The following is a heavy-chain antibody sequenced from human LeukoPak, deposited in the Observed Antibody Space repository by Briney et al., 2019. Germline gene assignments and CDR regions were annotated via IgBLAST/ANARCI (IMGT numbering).Heavy chain of an antibody. Sequence: GGSLTLSCAASRFTFSSYAMSWVRQAPGKGLEWVSDISGSGGSTYYADSVKGRFTIYRDNSNNTLYLQMNSLRAEDTAVYYCAKDRRITLVRSYGMDVWGQGTTVTVSS. CDR1: RFTFSSYA. CDR3: AKDRRITLVRSYGMDV. D-gene: IGHD3-10*01. J-gene: IGHJ6*02. V-gene: IGHV3-23*01. CDR2: ISGSGGST.